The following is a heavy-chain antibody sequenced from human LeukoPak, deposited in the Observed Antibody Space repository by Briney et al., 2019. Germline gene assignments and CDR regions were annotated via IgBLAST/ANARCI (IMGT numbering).Heavy chain of an antibody. V-gene: IGHV3-30*02. J-gene: IGHJ3*02. Sequence: GGSLRLSCAASGFTFSSYGMHWVRQAPGKGLEWVAFIRYDESNKYYADSVKGRFTIFRDNSKNTLYLQMNSLRAEDMAVYYCAKDRSSSWYRDAFDIRGQGTRVTVSS. CDR3: AKDRSSSWYRDAFDI. CDR2: IRYDESNK. CDR1: GFTFSSYG. D-gene: IGHD6-13*01.